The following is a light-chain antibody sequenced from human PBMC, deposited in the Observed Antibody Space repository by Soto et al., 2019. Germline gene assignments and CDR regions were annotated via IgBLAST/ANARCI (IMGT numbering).Light chain of an antibody. Sequence: EIVLTQSPATLSLSPGERATLSCRASQSVSRYLAWYQQKPGQAPRLLIYGASTRATGIPARFSGSGSGTEFTLTIRSLQSEDFEIYYCQQYNNWPITFGQGTRLEIK. CDR3: QQYNNWPIT. J-gene: IGKJ5*01. V-gene: IGKV3-15*01. CDR2: GAS. CDR1: QSVSRY.